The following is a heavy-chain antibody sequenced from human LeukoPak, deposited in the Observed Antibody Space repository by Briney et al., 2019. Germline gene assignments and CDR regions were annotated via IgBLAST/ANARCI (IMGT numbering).Heavy chain of an antibody. D-gene: IGHD5-12*01. J-gene: IGHJ4*02. CDR1: GGSISSYY. CDR2: IYYSGST. Sequence: SETLSLTCTVSGGSISSYYWSWLRQPPGKGLEWIGYIYYSGSTNYNPSLKSRVTISVDTSKNQFSLKLSSVTAADTAVYYCARGGVAFDYWGQGTLVTVSS. CDR3: ARGGVAFDY. V-gene: IGHV4-59*01.